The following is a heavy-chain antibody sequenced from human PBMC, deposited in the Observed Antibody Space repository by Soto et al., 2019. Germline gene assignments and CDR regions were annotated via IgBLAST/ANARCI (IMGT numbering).Heavy chain of an antibody. D-gene: IGHD6-6*01. CDR1: GFTFRTYY. CDR3: ARQYPSSSRHFDH. Sequence: EVELVESGGGLVKPGGSLKLSCAASGFTFRTYYMIWVRQAPGKGLEWVSTISAGSSNIYYAPSVKGRFTISRDNAMNLLYLQITSLRAEDRAVYYCARQYPSSSRHFDHWGQGNLVIVSS. V-gene: IGHV3-21*01. CDR2: ISAGSSNI. J-gene: IGHJ4*02.